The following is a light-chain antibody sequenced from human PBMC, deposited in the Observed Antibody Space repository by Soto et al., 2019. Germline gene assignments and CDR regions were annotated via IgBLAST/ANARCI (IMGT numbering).Light chain of an antibody. CDR2: AAS. Sequence: DIQMTQSPSSLSASVGDRVTITCQASQSIINYLNWYQQKPGKAPRLLIYAASTLQSGVPSRFSGSGSGTDFTLTITSLQPEDFVIYYCQQNYITPWTFGQGTKVDIK. CDR1: QSIINY. J-gene: IGKJ1*01. CDR3: QQNYITPWT. V-gene: IGKV1-39*01.